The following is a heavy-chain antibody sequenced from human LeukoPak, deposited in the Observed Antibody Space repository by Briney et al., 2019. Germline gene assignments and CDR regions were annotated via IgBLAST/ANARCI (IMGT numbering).Heavy chain of an antibody. CDR3: ARGLRMIPMLRGVSFRRIWFAP. CDR1: GNTFSSYD. Sequence: ASVKVSCKASGNTFSSYDINWVRQATGQGLEWMGWMNPNSGNTDYAQKFQGRVTMTRNTSINTAYMELSNLRSEDTAVYYCARGLRMIPMLRGVSFRRIWFAPGGKGTRVTVPS. J-gene: IGHJ5*02. D-gene: IGHD3-10*01. CDR2: MNPNSGNT. V-gene: IGHV1-8*01.